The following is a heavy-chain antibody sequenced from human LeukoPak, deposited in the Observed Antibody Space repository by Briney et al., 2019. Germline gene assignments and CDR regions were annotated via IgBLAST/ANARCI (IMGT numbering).Heavy chain of an antibody. CDR2: IYTSGST. Sequence: PSETLSLTCTVSGGSISSYYWSWIRQPAGKGLEWIGRIYTSGSTNYNPSLKSRVTMSVDTSKNQFSLKLSSVTAADTAVYYCARVGSSGQQLAYYYYYYMDVWGKGTTVTVSS. D-gene: IGHD6-13*01. J-gene: IGHJ6*03. CDR3: ARVGSSGQQLAYYYYYYMDV. CDR1: GGSISSYY. V-gene: IGHV4-4*07.